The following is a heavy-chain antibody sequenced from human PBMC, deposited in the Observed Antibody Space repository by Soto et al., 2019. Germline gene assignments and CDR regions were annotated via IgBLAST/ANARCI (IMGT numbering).Heavy chain of an antibody. Sequence: QVQLVQSGAEVKKPGSSVKVSCKASGGTFSSYAISWVRQAPGQGLERMGGIIPIFGTANYAQKFQGRVTITADESTSTAYMELSSLRSEDTAVYYCARDCSGGSCYPPLYGMDVWGQGTTVTVSS. CDR2: IIPIFGTA. J-gene: IGHJ6*02. CDR1: GGTFSSYA. V-gene: IGHV1-69*12. CDR3: ARDCSGGSCYPPLYGMDV. D-gene: IGHD2-15*01.